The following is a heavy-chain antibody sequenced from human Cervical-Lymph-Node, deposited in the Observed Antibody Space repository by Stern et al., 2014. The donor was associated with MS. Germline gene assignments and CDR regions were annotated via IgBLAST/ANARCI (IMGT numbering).Heavy chain of an antibody. CDR2: IYPGDSDT. CDR1: GYSFTRYW. Sequence: EVQLVQSGAEVKKPGESLKISCKGSGYSFTRYWIGWVRQMPGKGLEWMGIIYPGDSDTRYSPSFQGQVTISVDKFISTAHLQWSSLKASDTAMYYCASSSMGATGAFDYWGQGTLLTVSS. V-gene: IGHV5-51*03. CDR3: ASSSMGATGAFDY. J-gene: IGHJ4*02. D-gene: IGHD1-26*01.